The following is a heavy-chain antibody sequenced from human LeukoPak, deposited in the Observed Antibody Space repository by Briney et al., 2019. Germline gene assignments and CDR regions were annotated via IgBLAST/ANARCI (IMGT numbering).Heavy chain of an antibody. CDR1: GFTFSRYA. Sequence: PGGSLRLSCAASGFTFSRYAMSWARQAPGKGLEWVSAISGSGGSTYYADSVKGRFTISRDNSKNTLYLQMNSLRAEDTAVYYCAKDEDLRHSDYSYFDYWGQGTLVTVSS. J-gene: IGHJ4*02. CDR2: ISGSGGST. CDR3: AKDEDLRHSDYSYFDY. V-gene: IGHV3-23*01. D-gene: IGHD4-11*01.